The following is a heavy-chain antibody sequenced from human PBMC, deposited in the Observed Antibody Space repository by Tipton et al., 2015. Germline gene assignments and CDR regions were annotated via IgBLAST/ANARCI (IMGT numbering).Heavy chain of an antibody. J-gene: IGHJ5*02. CDR2: IYYNGRT. CDR1: GGSVSSASYY. Sequence: TLSLTCTVSGGSVSSASYYWSWIRQPPGKGLQWIGYIYYNGRTDYNPSLKSRVSISLDTSKNQFSLKLSSVTAADTTVYYCARDYVYNWFDPWGQGTLATVSS. V-gene: IGHV4-61*01. CDR3: ARDYVYNWFDP. D-gene: IGHD3-10*02.